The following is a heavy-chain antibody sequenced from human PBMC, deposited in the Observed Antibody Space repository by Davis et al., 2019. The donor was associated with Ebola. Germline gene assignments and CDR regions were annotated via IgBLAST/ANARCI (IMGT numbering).Heavy chain of an antibody. CDR1: GYTFTSYY. J-gene: IGHJ6*02. Sequence: AASVKVSCKASGYTFTSYYMHWVRQAPGQGLEWMGIINPSGGDTRYAQKFQGRVTMTRDTSTNTVYMELSSLRSEDTAVYYCARAVSDYYGMDVWGQGTPVIVS. V-gene: IGHV1-46*01. CDR2: INPSGGDT. CDR3: ARAVSDYYGMDV.